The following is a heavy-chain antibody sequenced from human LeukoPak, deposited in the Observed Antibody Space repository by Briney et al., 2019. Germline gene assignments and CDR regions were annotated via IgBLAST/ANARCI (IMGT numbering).Heavy chain of an antibody. CDR1: GFTFRNYP. CDR2: ISYDGNTK. J-gene: IGHJ6*03. CDR3: AKDTESDYYYYYMDV. V-gene: IGHV3-30*04. Sequence: GRSLRLSCLGSGFTFRNYPMYWVRQAPGKGLEWMAVISYDGNTKYYADSVKGRFTISRDNSKNTLYLQMNSLRAEDTAVYYCAKDTESDYYYYYMDVRGKGTTVTISS.